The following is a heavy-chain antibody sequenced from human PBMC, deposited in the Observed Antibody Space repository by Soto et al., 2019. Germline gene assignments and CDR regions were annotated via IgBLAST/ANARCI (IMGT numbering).Heavy chain of an antibody. V-gene: IGHV3-13*01. CDR3: ARAGPMYFYYGMDV. CDR2: IGTAGDT. Sequence: EVQLVESGGGLVQPGGSLRLSCAASGFTFSSCDMHWVRQTTGKGLEWVSTIGTAGDTYYPGSVKGRFTISRENAKNSLYLQMNSLRAEDTAVYYCARAGPMYFYYGMDVWGQGTTVTVSS. D-gene: IGHD1-7*01. CDR1: GFTFSSCD. J-gene: IGHJ6*02.